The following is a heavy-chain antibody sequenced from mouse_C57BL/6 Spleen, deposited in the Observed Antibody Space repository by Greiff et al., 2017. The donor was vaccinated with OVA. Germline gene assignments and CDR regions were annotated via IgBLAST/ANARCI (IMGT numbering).Heavy chain of an antibody. J-gene: IGHJ4*01. Sequence: QVQLQQSGPELVKPGASVKISCKASGYAFSSSWMNWVKQRPGKGLEWIGRIYPGDGDTNYNGKFKGKATLTADKSSSTAYMQLSSLTSEDSAVYFCARGEEGYYAMDYWGQGTSVTVSS. V-gene: IGHV1-82*01. CDR3: ARGEEGYYAMDY. CDR1: GYAFSSSW. CDR2: IYPGDGDT.